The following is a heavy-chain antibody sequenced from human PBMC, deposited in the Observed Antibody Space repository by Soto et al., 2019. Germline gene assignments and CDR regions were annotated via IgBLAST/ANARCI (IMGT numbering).Heavy chain of an antibody. D-gene: IGHD6-19*01. CDR2: INPSSGGT. Sequence: QVQLVRSGAEVKKPGASVKVSCKASGYTFTSYYMHWVRQAPGQGLEWMGIINPSSGGTSYAQKCQGSVTSTRDKSSSTVYMELSSLRSEDTAVYYCARGLAVAGNDDFDIWGQGTMVTVSS. CDR3: ARGLAVAGNDDFDI. V-gene: IGHV1-46*01. CDR1: GYTFTSYY. J-gene: IGHJ3*02.